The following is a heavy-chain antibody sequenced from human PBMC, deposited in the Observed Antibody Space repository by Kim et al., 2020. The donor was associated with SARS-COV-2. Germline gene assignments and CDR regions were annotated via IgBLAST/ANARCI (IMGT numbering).Heavy chain of an antibody. CDR2: ISWNSGSI. CDR3: AMGLGESTSY. Sequence: GGSLRLSCAASGFTFDDYAMHWVRQAPGKGLEWVSGISWNSGSIGYADSVKGRFTISRDNAKNSLYLQMNSLRAEDTALYYCAMGLGESTSYWGQGTLVTVSS. CDR1: GFTFDDYA. J-gene: IGHJ4*02. V-gene: IGHV3-9*01. D-gene: IGHD3-10*01.